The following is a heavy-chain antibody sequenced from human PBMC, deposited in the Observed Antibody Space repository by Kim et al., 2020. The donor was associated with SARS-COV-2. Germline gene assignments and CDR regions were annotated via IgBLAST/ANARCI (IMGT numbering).Heavy chain of an antibody. D-gene: IGHD2-21*01. V-gene: IGHV6-1*01. CDR1: GDSVSSNNAA. CDR3: ARLGCGGTTCSYGLGV. CDR2: TYYRSKWYN. J-gene: IGHJ6*02. Sequence: SQTLSLTCAISGDSVSSNNAAWNWIRQSPSRGLEWLGRTYYRSKWYNDSSVSVQSRMTINADTSKNQFSLLLNSVTPEDTAVYYCARLGCGGTTCSYGLGVWGQGTTVTVSS.